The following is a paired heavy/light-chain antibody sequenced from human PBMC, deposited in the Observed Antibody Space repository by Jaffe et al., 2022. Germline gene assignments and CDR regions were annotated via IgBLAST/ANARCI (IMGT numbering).Light chain of an antibody. CDR3: SSYTSSSTSYV. J-gene: IGLJ1*01. Sequence: QSALTQPASVSGSPGQSITISCTGTSSDVGGYNYVSWYQQHPGKAPKLMIYDVSNRPSGVSNRFSGSKSGNTASLTISGLQAEDEADYYCSSYTSSSTSYVFGTGTKVTVL. CDR1: SSDVGGYNY. CDR2: DVS. V-gene: IGLV2-14*03.
Heavy chain of an antibody. CDR2: IYSGGST. CDR3: ARDSGGVGAFDI. J-gene: IGHJ3*02. CDR1: GVTVSSNY. D-gene: IGHD3-16*01. Sequence: EVQLVETGGGLIQPGGSLRLSCAASGVTVSSNYMSWVRQAPGKGLEWVSVIYSGGSTYYADSVKGRFTISRDNSKNTLYLQMNSLRADDTAVYYCARDSGGVGAFDIWGQGTMVTVSS. V-gene: IGHV3-53*02.